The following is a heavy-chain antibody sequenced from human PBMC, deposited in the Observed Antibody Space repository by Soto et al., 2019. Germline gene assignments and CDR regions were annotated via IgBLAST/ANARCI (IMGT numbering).Heavy chain of an antibody. CDR1: GFTFSDYY. Sequence: GGSLRLSCAASGFTFSDYYMSWIRQAPGKGLEWVSYISSSGSTIYYADSVKGRFTISRDNAKNSLYLQMNSLRAEDTAVYYCAGGVAATPIYYYYYMDVWGKGTTVTVSS. CDR3: AGGVAATPIYYYYYMDV. CDR2: ISSSGSTI. J-gene: IGHJ6*03. V-gene: IGHV3-11*01. D-gene: IGHD2-15*01.